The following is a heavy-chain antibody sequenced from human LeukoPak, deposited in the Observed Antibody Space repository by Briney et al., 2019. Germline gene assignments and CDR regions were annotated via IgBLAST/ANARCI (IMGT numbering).Heavy chain of an antibody. D-gene: IGHD6-19*01. CDR3: ATKQWLAPPPDS. J-gene: IGHJ4*02. CDR1: GFTFSKYW. V-gene: IGHV3-74*01. Sequence: GWSLTLSCPASGFTFSKYWMLWVRQAPGKGLESVSRINTDGTVTTSADTVKGRFTVSRDNAENTLFLQMNSVRDEDTAVYYCATKQWLAPPPDSWGQGTPVTVSS. CDR2: INTDGTVT.